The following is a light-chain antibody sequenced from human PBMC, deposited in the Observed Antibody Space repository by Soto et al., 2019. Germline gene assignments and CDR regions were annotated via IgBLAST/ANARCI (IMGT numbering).Light chain of an antibody. Sequence: DIQMTQSPSSLSTSVGDRVTITCRASQAISNYLAWYQRKPGNVPKLLIYAASTLQSGVPSRFSGSGSGTDFTLTISGLQPEDVATYYCQRYDSAPYTFGQGTKLEIK. CDR3: QRYDSAPYT. CDR2: AAS. CDR1: QAISNY. J-gene: IGKJ2*01. V-gene: IGKV1-27*01.